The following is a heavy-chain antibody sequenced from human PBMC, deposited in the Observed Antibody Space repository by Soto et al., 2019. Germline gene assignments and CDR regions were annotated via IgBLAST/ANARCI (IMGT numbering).Heavy chain of an antibody. V-gene: IGHV3-7*01. J-gene: IGHJ4*02. Sequence: GGSLRLSCAASGFTFSDFWMSWVRQAPGKGLEWVADISQDGRAKHYVDSVKGRFTISRDNAKNSLYLQMNSLRDEDTAIYYCATISWYQFHYWGQGTLVTVSS. D-gene: IGHD6-13*01. CDR1: GFTFSDFW. CDR3: ATISWYQFHY. CDR2: ISQDGRAK.